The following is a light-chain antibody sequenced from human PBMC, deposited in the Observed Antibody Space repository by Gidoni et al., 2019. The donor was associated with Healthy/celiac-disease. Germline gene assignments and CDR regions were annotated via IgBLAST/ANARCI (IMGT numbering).Light chain of an antibody. CDR3: QQYNSYSGMYT. J-gene: IGKJ2*01. CDR1: QSISSW. Sequence: DLHITGSRSTLSASVGDRVTITCRASQSISSWLAWYQQKPGKAPKLLIYKASSLESGVPSRFSGSGSGTEFTLTISSLQPDDFATYYCQQYNSYSGMYTFGQGTKLEIK. CDR2: KAS. V-gene: IGKV1-5*03.